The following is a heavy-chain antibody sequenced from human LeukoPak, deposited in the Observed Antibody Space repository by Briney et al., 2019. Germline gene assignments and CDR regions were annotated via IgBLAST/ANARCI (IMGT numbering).Heavy chain of an antibody. J-gene: IGHJ4*02. CDR1: GGSISSGGYY. CDR2: IYYSGSA. V-gene: IGHV4-31*03. CDR3: ATYYGDYVH. Sequence: PSETLSLTCTVSGGSISSGGYYWSWIRQHPGKGLEWIGYIYYSGSAYYNPSLKSRVTISVDTPKNQFSLKLSSVTAADTAVYYCATYYGDYVHWGQGTLVTVSS. D-gene: IGHD4-17*01.